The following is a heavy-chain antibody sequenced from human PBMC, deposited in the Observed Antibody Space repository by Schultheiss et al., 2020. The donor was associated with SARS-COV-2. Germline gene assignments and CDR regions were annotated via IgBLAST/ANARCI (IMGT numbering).Heavy chain of an antibody. Sequence: GESLKISCAASGFTFSSYSMNWVRQAPGKGLEWVSYISSSSSTIYYADSVKGRFTISRDNAKNSLYLQMNSLRAEDTAVYYCARGGSFRQWLGRFDYWGQGTLVTVSS. D-gene: IGHD6-19*01. CDR1: GFTFSSYS. V-gene: IGHV3-48*04. CDR2: ISSSSSTI. J-gene: IGHJ4*02. CDR3: ARGGSFRQWLGRFDY.